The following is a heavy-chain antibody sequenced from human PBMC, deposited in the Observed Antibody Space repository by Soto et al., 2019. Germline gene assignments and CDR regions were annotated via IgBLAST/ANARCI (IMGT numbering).Heavy chain of an antibody. CDR1: GFTFSSYA. J-gene: IGHJ4*02. Sequence: EVQLLESGGGLVQPGGSLRLSCAASGFTFSSYAMSWVRQAPGKGLEWVSAISGSGGSTYYADSVKGRFTISRDNSKNTLYLQRNSLRAEDTAVYYCAKPTDHYYGSAHGRFDYWGQGTLVTVSS. D-gene: IGHD3-10*01. CDR2: ISGSGGST. CDR3: AKPTDHYYGSAHGRFDY. V-gene: IGHV3-23*01.